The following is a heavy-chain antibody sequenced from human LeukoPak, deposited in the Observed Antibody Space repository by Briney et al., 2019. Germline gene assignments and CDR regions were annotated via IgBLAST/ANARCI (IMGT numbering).Heavy chain of an antibody. J-gene: IGHJ3*02. Sequence: GGSLRLSCAASGFTVSSNFMTWVRQAPGKGLEWVPVIYSGGSTYYAESVKGRFTISRDNAKNTLYLQMNSLRAEDTALYYCARAHYDFWGHDIWGQGTMVTVSS. CDR1: GFTVSSNF. CDR2: IYSGGST. D-gene: IGHD3-3*01. V-gene: IGHV3-53*01. CDR3: ARAHYDFWGHDI.